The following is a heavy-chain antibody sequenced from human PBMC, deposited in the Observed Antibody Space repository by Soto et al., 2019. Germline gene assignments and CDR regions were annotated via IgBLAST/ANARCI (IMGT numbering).Heavy chain of an antibody. D-gene: IGHD4-17*01. CDR2: IYHSGST. CDR3: MTTVTTAEYFQH. CDR1: GGSISSSNW. Sequence: QVQLQESGPGLVKPSGTLSLTCAVSGGSISSSNWWSWVRQPPGKGLEWIGEIYHSGSTNYNPSPQSRVTISVDKAKNHFSLQLSSVTAADTAVYYCMTTVTTAEYFQHWGEGTLVTVSS. V-gene: IGHV4-4*02. J-gene: IGHJ1*01.